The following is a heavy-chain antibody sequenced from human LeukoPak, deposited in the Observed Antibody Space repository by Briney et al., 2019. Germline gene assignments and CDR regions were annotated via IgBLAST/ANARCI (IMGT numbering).Heavy chain of an antibody. CDR3: ARRDSSSKHFDY. J-gene: IGHJ4*02. V-gene: IGHV5-51*01. D-gene: IGHD6-13*01. CDR1: GYSFTSYW. CDR2: IYPGDSDT. Sequence: KPGESLKISCKGSGYSFTSYWIGWVRQMPGKGLEWMGIIYPGDSDTRYSPSCQGQVTISGDKSISTAYVQWSSLKASDTAMYYCARRDSSSKHFDYWGQGTLVTVSS.